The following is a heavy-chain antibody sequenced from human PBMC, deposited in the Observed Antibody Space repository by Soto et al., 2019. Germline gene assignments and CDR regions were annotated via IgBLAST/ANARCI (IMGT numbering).Heavy chain of an antibody. CDR2: INPNSGGT. Sequence: QVQLVQSGAEVKKPGASVKVSCKASGYTFTGYYMHWVRQAPGQGLEWMGWINPNSGGTNYAQKFQGRVTMTRDTSISTAYMELSRLRSDDTAVYYCARDEEWLLIHYYYYGMDVWGQGTTVTVSS. CDR3: ARDEEWLLIHYYYYGMDV. V-gene: IGHV1-2*02. D-gene: IGHD5-12*01. CDR1: GYTFTGYY. J-gene: IGHJ6*02.